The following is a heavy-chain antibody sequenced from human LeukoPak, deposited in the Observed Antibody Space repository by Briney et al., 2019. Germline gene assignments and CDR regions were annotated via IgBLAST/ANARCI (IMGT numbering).Heavy chain of an antibody. V-gene: IGHV3-74*03. J-gene: IGHJ6*02. Sequence: GGSLRLSCAASGFTLSSNWMHWVRQAPGKGLVWVSRINRDGSSTTYADSVKGRFTISRDNAKSTLYLQMNSLRAEDTAVYYCARDLSCGMDVWGQGTTVTVSS. CDR2: INRDGSST. CDR1: GFTLSSNW. CDR3: ARDLSCGMDV.